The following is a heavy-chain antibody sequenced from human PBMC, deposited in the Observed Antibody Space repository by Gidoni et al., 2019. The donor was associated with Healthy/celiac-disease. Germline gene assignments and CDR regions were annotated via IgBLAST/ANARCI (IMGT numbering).Heavy chain of an antibody. Sequence: EVQLVEPGGGLVQPAGSLRRSCAASDLTVSSNYMSWVRQAPGKGLEWVSVIYSGGSTYYADSVKGRFTISRDNSKNTLDLQMNSLRAADTAVYYCARGYCGGDCYPDYWGQGTLVTVSS. D-gene: IGHD2-21*02. CDR1: DLTVSSNY. V-gene: IGHV3-66*02. CDR3: ARGYCGGDCYPDY. J-gene: IGHJ4*02. CDR2: IYSGGST.